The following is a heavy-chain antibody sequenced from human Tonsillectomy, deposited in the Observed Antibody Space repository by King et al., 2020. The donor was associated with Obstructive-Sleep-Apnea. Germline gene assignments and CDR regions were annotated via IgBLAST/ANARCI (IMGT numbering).Heavy chain of an antibody. D-gene: IGHD2-2*01. CDR1: VGSISSSSYY. Sequence: QLQESGPGLVKPSDTLSLTCTVSVGSISSSSYYWGWIRQPPGKGLEGIGSIYYSGSTYSNPPLKSRVTISVDTSKNQFSLKLSSVTAADTAVYYCAREGDIVVVPAANMDVWGQGTTVTVSS. CDR3: AREGDIVVVPAANMDV. CDR2: IYYSGST. V-gene: IGHV4-39*07. J-gene: IGHJ6*02.